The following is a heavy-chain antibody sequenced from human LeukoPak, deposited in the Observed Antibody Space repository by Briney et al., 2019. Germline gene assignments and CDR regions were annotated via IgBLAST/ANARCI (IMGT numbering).Heavy chain of an antibody. CDR2: MNPNSGNT. CDR3: ARGSIAARPFSETNFDY. J-gene: IGHJ4*02. V-gene: IGHV1-8*01. D-gene: IGHD6-6*01. CDR1: GYTFTNYD. Sequence: GASVKVSCKASGYTFTNYDINSVRQATGQGLEWMGGMNPNSGNTGYAQTFQGRVSLTRNTSINTVYMELSSLRSEDTAVYYCARGSIAARPFSETNFDYWGQGTLVTVSS.